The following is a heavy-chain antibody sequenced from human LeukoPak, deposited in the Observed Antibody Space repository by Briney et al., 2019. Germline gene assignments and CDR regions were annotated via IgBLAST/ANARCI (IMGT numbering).Heavy chain of an antibody. D-gene: IGHD6-6*01. CDR2: IYSGGST. CDR3: VREGVFSGSSPPGY. Sequence: PGGSLRLSCAASGFTFSSYEMNWVRQAPGKGLEWVSVIYSGGSTYYADSVKGRFTISRDNSKNTLYLQMNGLRAEDTAVYYCVREGVFSGSSPPGYWGRGTLVTVSS. CDR1: GFTFSSYE. J-gene: IGHJ4*02. V-gene: IGHV3-66*01.